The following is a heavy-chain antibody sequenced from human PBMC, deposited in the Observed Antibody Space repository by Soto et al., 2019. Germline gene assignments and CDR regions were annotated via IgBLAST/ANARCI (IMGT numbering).Heavy chain of an antibody. J-gene: IGHJ6*02. CDR2: ISYDGSNK. D-gene: IGHD2-15*01. CDR1: GFTFSSYA. CDR3: AASSLYCSGGSCFKDYYYYGMDV. V-gene: IGHV3-30-3*01. Sequence: GGSLRLSCAASGFTFSSYAMHWVRQAPGKGLEWVAVISYDGSNKYYADSVKGRFTISRDNSKNTLYLQMNSLRAEDTAVYYCAASSLYCSGGSCFKDYYYYGMDVWGQGTTVTVSS.